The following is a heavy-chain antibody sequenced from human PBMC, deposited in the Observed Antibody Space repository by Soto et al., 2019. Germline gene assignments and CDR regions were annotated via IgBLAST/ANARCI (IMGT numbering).Heavy chain of an antibody. CDR2: ISGSSSDT. Sequence: GGSLRLSCAASGFTLSDYYMSWIRQAPGRGLEWVSYISGSSSDTHYADSVKGRFTISRDNAKNSLYLQMTNMDPVDTATYYCAHRRGDLLTGHYYFDYWGQGTLVTVSS. V-gene: IGHV3-11*03. D-gene: IGHD3-9*01. CDR1: GFTLSDYY. CDR3: AHRRGDLLTGHYYFDY. J-gene: IGHJ4*02.